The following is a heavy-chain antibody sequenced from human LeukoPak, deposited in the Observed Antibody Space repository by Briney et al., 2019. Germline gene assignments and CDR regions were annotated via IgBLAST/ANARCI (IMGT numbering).Heavy chain of an antibody. Sequence: SGTLSLTCAVSGGSISSGDWWSWVRQPPGKGLEWIGEIYYSETTSNNPSLKSRVTISVDKSKNQFSLNLSSVTAADTAAYYCARAAAAAGRWAFDIWGQGTMVTVSS. D-gene: IGHD6-13*01. CDR2: IYYSETT. V-gene: IGHV4-4*02. CDR3: ARAAAAAGRWAFDI. CDR1: GGSISSGDW. J-gene: IGHJ3*02.